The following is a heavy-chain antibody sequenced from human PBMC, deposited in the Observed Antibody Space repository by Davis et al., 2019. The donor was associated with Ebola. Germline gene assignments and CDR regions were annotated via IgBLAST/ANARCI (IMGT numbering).Heavy chain of an antibody. CDR1: VGSFRGYY. J-gene: IGHJ6*02. CDR2: FIHSGTT. D-gene: IGHD5-12*01. V-gene: IGHV4-34*12. Sequence: SETLSLTCAVYVGSFRGYYWSWIRQPPGKGLEWIGEFIHSGTTNYNPSLKSRVTISVDTSKNQFSLKLSSVTAADTAVYYCARQGIQSGYVAYYGMDVWGQGTTVTVSS. CDR3: ARQGIQSGYVAYYGMDV.